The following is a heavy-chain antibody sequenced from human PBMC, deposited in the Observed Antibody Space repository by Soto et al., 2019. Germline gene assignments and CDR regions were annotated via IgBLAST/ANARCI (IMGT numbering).Heavy chain of an antibody. J-gene: IGHJ4*02. Sequence: GGSLRLSCAASGFTFNTYAMHWVRQAPGKGLEWVAVISYDGSNKYYADSVKGRFTISRDNAKNSLYLQMNSLRAEDTAVYYCARDYSDGPHDYWGQGTLVTVSS. CDR3: ARDYSDGPHDY. D-gene: IGHD2-21*01. V-gene: IGHV3-30*07. CDR1: GFTFNTYA. CDR2: ISYDGSNK.